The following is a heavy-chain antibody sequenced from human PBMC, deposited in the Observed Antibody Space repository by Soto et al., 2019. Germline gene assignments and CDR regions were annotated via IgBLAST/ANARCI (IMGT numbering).Heavy chain of an antibody. Sequence: GASVKVSCKASGYTFTSYAIHWVRQAPGQRLEWMGWINAGNGNTKYSQKFQGRVTITRDTSASTAYMELSSLRSEDTAVYYCARDEGHSDSTGYYDYWGQGTLVTSPQ. D-gene: IGHD3-22*01. J-gene: IGHJ4*02. CDR3: ARDEGHSDSTGYYDY. CDR1: GYTFTSYA. V-gene: IGHV1-3*01. CDR2: INAGNGNT.